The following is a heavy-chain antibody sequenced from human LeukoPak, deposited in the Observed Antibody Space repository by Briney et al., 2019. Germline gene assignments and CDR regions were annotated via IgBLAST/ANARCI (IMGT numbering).Heavy chain of an antibody. Sequence: PPGRSLRLSCAASGFTFNTHGMHWVRQAPGKGLEWLAIIWSDGTSKCYADSVKGRFTISRDNSRNTLYLQMDSLRVDDAAVYYCARRGGEVYNFDQWGQGTLVTVSS. CDR2: IWSDGTSK. CDR1: GFTFNTHG. CDR3: ARRGGEVYNFDQ. J-gene: IGHJ5*02. V-gene: IGHV3-33*01. D-gene: IGHD5-24*01.